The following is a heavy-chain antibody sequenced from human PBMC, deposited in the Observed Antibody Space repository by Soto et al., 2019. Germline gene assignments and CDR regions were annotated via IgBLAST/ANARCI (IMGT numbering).Heavy chain of an antibody. CDR2: IIPIFGTA. J-gene: IGHJ6*02. Sequence: SVKVSCKASGCTFSSYAISWVRQAPGQVLEWMGGIIPIFGTANYAQKFQGRVTITADESTSTAYMELSSLRSEDTAVYYCARGPELQMSYYYYYGMDVWGQGTTVTVSS. CDR3: ARGPELQMSYYYYYGMDV. D-gene: IGHD1-26*01. V-gene: IGHV1-69*13. CDR1: GCTFSSYA.